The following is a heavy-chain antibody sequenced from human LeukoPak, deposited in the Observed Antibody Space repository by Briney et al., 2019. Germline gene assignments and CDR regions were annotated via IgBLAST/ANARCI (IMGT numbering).Heavy chain of an antibody. D-gene: IGHD3-16*01. CDR1: GFTFSNYE. Sequence: GGSLRLSCAASGFTFSNYEMHWVRQAPGKGLEWLLYISSSGSIIYYADSVKGRFTISRDNAKNSLSLQMNSLTAEDTAIYYCGRAFPPLRTSSAGDLWGQGILVTVSS. V-gene: IGHV3-48*03. CDR2: ISSSGSII. J-gene: IGHJ4*02. CDR3: GRAFPPLRTSSAGDL.